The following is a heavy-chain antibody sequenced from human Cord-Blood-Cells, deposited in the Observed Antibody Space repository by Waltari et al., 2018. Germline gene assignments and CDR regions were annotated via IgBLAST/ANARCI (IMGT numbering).Heavy chain of an antibody. Sequence: EVQLMESGGGLVKPGGSLRLSCAASGFTFSSYSMNWVRQAPGKGLEWVSSSSSSSSYIYYADSVKGRFTISRDNAKNSLYLQRNSLRAEDTAVYYCARDSIVVVPAAIYYYYYYMDVWGKGTTVTVSS. D-gene: IGHD2-2*01. J-gene: IGHJ6*03. V-gene: IGHV3-21*01. CDR1: GFTFSSYS. CDR3: ARDSIVVVPAAIYYYYYYMDV. CDR2: SSSSSSYI.